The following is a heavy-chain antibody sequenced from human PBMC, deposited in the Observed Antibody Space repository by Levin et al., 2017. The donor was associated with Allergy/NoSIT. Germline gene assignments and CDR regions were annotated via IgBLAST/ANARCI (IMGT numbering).Heavy chain of an antibody. CDR2: ISGSGENT. V-gene: IGHV3-23*01. J-gene: IGHJ4*02. D-gene: IGHD3-10*01. CDR1: GFTFSSYA. Sequence: GESLKISCAGSGFTFSSYAMGWVRQAAGKGLEWVSSISGSGENTYYADSVKGRFTISRDNSRNTLYLQMNSLRAEDTAVYYCASPFYYGSGRYNHWGQGTLVTVSS. CDR3: ASPFYYGSGRYNH.